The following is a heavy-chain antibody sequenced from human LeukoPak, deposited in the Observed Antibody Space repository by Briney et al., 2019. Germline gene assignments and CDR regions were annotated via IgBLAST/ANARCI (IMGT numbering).Heavy chain of an antibody. D-gene: IGHD2-15*01. CDR2: ISGSGGST. V-gene: IGHV3-23*01. J-gene: IGHJ5*02. CDR1: GFTFSSYA. Sequence: GGSLRLSCAASGFTFSSYAMSWVRQAPGKGLEWVSAISGSGGSTYYADSVKGWFTISRDNSKNTLYLQMNSLRAEDTAVYYCAKDRVVAATPIGWFDPWGQGTLVTVSS. CDR3: AKDRVVAATPIGWFDP.